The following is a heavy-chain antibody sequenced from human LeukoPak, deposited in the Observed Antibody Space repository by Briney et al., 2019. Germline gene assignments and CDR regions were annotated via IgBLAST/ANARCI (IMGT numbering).Heavy chain of an antibody. V-gene: IGHV4-59*01. CDR3: ARGLPFGVGATSNWFDP. D-gene: IGHD1-26*01. Sequence: SETLSLTCTVSGGSISSYYWSWIRQPPGKGLEWIGYIYYSGSTNYNPSLKSRVAISVDTSKNQFSLKLSSVTAADTAVYYCARGLPFGVGATSNWFDPWGQGTLVTVSS. CDR1: GGSISSYY. J-gene: IGHJ5*02. CDR2: IYYSGST.